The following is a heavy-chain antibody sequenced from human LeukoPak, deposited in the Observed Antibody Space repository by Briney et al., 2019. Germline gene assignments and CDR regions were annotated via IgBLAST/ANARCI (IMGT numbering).Heavy chain of an antibody. J-gene: IGHJ4*02. CDR3: ARLQYYYDSNGYYSLYYFDY. CDR1: GGSISSSNW. CDR2: IYHSGST. Sequence: SGTLSLTCAVSGGSISSSNWWSWVRQPPGKGLEWIGEIYHSGSTNYNPSLKSRVTISVDKSKNQFSLKLSSVTAADTAVYYCARLQYYYDSNGYYSLYYFDYWGQGTVVTVSS. D-gene: IGHD3-22*01. V-gene: IGHV4-4*02.